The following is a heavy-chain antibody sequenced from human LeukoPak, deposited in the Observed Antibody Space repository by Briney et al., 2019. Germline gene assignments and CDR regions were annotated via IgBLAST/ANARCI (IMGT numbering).Heavy chain of an antibody. Sequence: GGSLRLSCAASGFTFSSYWLSWVRQAPGKGLEWVANIKQDGSEKYYVDSVKGRFTISRDNARNSLYLQMNSLRAEDTAVYYCARGYYYDSRVEGYRGQGTLVTVSS. CDR3: ARGYYYDSRVEGY. J-gene: IGHJ4*02. CDR1: GFTFSSYW. D-gene: IGHD3-22*01. CDR2: IKQDGSEK. V-gene: IGHV3-7*04.